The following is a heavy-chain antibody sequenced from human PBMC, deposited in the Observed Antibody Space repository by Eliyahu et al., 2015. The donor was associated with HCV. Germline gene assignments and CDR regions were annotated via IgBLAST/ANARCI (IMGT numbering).Heavy chain of an antibody. CDR1: GFTFSSYG. CDR2: IXXDGSNK. D-gene: IGHD3-16*01. J-gene: IGHJ4*02. V-gene: IGHV3-33*01. CDR3: AREGEGGSLTSDY. Sequence: QVQLVESGGGVVQPGRSLRLSXAASGFTFSSYGMHWVXQAPGKGLEWVAVIXXDGSNKYXADSVKGRFTISRDNSKNTLYLQMNSLRAEDTAVYYCAREGEGGSLTSDYWGQGTLVTVSS.